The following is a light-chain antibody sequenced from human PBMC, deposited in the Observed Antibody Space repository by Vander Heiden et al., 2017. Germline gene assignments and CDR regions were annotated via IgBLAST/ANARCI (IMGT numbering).Light chain of an antibody. CDR2: VNSDGTH. CDR3: QTWDTGIVI. Sequence: QLVATQSPSASASLGAPVKLTCILSSRRSSYAIAWHKQQQEKGPRYLMTVNSDGTHRKGDGIPDRFSGSSSGAERYLTISTLQSEDEDDYYCQTWDTGIVIIGGGTKLTVL. V-gene: IGLV4-69*01. CDR1: SRRSSYA. J-gene: IGLJ2*01.